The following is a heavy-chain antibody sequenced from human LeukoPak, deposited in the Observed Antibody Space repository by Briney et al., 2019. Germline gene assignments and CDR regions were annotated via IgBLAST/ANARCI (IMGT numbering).Heavy chain of an antibody. CDR1: GYSISSGYY. CDR2: VYHSGST. V-gene: IGHV4-38-2*01. Sequence: PSETLSLTCAVSGYSISSGYYWGWIRQPPGKGLEWIGSVYHSGSTYYNPSLKSRVTISVDTSKNQFSLKLSSVTAADTAVYYCARQKRIKYCSSTSCYVFDYWGQGTLVTVSS. D-gene: IGHD2-2*01. CDR3: ARQKRIKYCSSTSCYVFDY. J-gene: IGHJ4*02.